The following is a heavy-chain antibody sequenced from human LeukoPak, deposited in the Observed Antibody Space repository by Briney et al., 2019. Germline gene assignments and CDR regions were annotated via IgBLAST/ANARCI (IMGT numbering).Heavy chain of an antibody. J-gene: IGHJ4*02. CDR1: GYTFTSYD. V-gene: IGHV1-8*01. Sequence: ASVKVSCRASGYTFTSYDINWVRQATGQGLEWMGWMNPNSGNTGYAQKFQGRVTMTRNTSISTAYMELSSLRSEDSAVYYCARATFSYDSSGYFIDYWGQETLVTVSS. CDR3: ARATFSYDSSGYFIDY. D-gene: IGHD3-22*01. CDR2: MNPNSGNT.